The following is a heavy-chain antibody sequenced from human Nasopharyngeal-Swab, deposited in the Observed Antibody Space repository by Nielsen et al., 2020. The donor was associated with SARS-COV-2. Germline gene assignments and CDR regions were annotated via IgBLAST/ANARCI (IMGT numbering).Heavy chain of an antibody. D-gene: IGHD3-16*01. CDR3: AREADEGLAYFDY. V-gene: IGHV3-30-3*01. J-gene: IGHJ4*02. CDR1: GFTFSSYA. CDR2: ISYDGSNK. Sequence: GGSLRLSCAASGFTFSSYAMHWVRQAPGKGLEWVAVISYDGSNKYYADSVKGRFTISRDNSKNTLYLQMNSLRAEDTAVYYCAREADEGLAYFDYWGQGTLVTVPS.